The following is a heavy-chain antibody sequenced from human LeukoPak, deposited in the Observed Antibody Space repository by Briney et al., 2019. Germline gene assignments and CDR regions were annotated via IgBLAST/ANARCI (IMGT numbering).Heavy chain of an antibody. V-gene: IGHV1-18*01. D-gene: IGHD3-10*01. CDR2: VSGYNGNT. CDR1: GYTFTSYG. J-gene: IGHJ4*02. CDR3: ARDRRGGSGSYYNY. Sequence: GASVKVSCKASGYTFTSYGISWVRQAPGQGLEWMGWVSGYNGNTHYAHNLQGRVTMTTDTSTSTAYMELRSLRSDDTAVYYCARDRRGGSGSYYNYWGQGTLVTVSS.